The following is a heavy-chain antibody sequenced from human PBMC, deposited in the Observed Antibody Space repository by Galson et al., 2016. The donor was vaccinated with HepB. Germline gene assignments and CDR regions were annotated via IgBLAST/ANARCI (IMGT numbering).Heavy chain of an antibody. CDR1: GGTFRRYA. V-gene: IGHV1-69*05. D-gene: IGHD3-22*01. CDR3: ARENSSGLLDY. Sequence: SVKVSCKASGGTFRRYAMSWVRQAPGQGLEWMGGIIPIFGTINYAQKFQGRVTMTIDTSTSTAYMELRSLRSDDTAMFYCARENSSGLLDYWGQGTLVIVSS. CDR2: IIPIFGTI. J-gene: IGHJ4*02.